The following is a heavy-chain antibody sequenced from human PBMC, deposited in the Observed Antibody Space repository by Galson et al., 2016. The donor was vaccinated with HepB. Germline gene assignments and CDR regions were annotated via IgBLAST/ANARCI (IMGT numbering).Heavy chain of an antibody. CDR1: GFTFGDHY. CDR3: ARVTSFIRDIGTLDL. Sequence: SLRLSCAASGFTFGDHYMDWVRQAPGKGLEWVGRIRKRSNGYTTEYGASVKGRFSVSRDDSENSMYLQMDSLKSEDTAVYYCARVTSFIRDIGTLDLWGRGTLATVSS. V-gene: IGHV3-72*01. CDR2: IRKRSNGYTT. D-gene: IGHD5-12*01. J-gene: IGHJ3*01.